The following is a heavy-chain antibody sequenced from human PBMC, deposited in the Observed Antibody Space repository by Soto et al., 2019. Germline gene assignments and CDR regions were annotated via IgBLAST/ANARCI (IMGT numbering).Heavy chain of an antibody. V-gene: IGHV1-69*12. CDR3: ARELGGYDWAY. CDR1: GGTFSSYA. D-gene: IGHD5-12*01. J-gene: IGHJ4*02. Sequence: QVQLVQSGAEVKKPGSSVKVSCKASGGTFSSYAISWVRQAPGQGLEWMGGIIPIFGTANYAQKFQGRVTITAADSRCTADMELSSMRSEDTAVYYCARELGGYDWAYWGQGTLVTVSS. CDR2: IIPIFGTA.